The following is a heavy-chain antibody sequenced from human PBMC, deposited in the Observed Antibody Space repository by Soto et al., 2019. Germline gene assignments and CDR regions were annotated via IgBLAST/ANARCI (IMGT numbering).Heavy chain of an antibody. Sequence: QVQLQQWGAGLLKPSETLSLTCAVYSGSFSGYYWSWIRQSPGKGLEWIGEITHRGFTNYNPSLQRRVTMSAHTSKNHFSLNLTSVTAADTAVYYCARFPFSARSCSNPRYFDSWGQGTLVTVSS. V-gene: IGHV4-34*01. CDR3: ARFPFSARSCSNPRYFDS. J-gene: IGHJ4*02. CDR1: SGSFSGYY. CDR2: ITHRGFT. D-gene: IGHD2-2*01.